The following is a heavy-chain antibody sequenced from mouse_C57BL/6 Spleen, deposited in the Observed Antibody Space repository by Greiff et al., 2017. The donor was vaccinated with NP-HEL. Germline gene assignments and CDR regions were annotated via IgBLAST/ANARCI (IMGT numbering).Heavy chain of an antibody. J-gene: IGHJ2*01. CDR3: ARQGGLRYYFDY. Sequence: EVHLVESGGGLVKPGGSLKLSCAASGFTFSDYGMHWVRQAPEKGLEWVAYISSGSSTIYYADTVKGRFTISRDNAKNTLFLQMTSLRSEDTAMYYCARQGGLRYYFDYWGQGTTLTVSS. CDR1: GFTFSDYG. D-gene: IGHD2-2*01. CDR2: ISSGSSTI. V-gene: IGHV5-17*01.